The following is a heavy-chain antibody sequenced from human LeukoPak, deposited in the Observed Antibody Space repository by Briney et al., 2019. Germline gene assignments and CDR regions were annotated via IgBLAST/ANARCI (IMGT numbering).Heavy chain of an antibody. V-gene: IGHV3-33*01. D-gene: IGHD2-15*01. CDR2: IWYDGSNK. CDR3: ARPNYCSGGSCYNYFDY. J-gene: IGHJ4*02. Sequence: GGSLRLSCAASGFTFRSYGMHWVRQAPGKGLEWVAVIWYDGSNKYYADSVKGRFTISRDNSKNTLYLQMNSLRAEDTAVYYCARPNYCSGGSCYNYFDYWGQGTLVTVSS. CDR1: GFTFRSYG.